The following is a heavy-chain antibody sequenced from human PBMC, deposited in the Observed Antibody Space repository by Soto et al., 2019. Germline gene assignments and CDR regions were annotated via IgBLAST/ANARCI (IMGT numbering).Heavy chain of an antibody. D-gene: IGHD6-13*01. Sequence: QVQLQESGPGLVKPSETLSLTCTVSGGSISSYYWSWIRQPAGKGLEWIGRIYTSGSTNYNPSLKSRVTMSVDTSKNQFSLKLSSVTAADTAVYYCARVGSIAAAGREGWFDPWGQGTLVTVSS. J-gene: IGHJ5*02. CDR3: ARVGSIAAAGREGWFDP. CDR1: GGSISSYY. V-gene: IGHV4-4*07. CDR2: IYTSGST.